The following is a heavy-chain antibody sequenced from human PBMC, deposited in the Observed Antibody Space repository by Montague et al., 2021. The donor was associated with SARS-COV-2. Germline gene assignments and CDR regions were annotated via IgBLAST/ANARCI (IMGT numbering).Heavy chain of an antibody. Sequence: SETLSLTCAVYGGSFSDYSWGWIRQPPGKGLEWIGEINHRGTSKYNPSLKSRVSISLDTSKNQFSLYLSSVTAADTAVYFCARGRQHFNMIVVVMTGGEYYFDYWGQGTLVTVSS. CDR1: GGSFSDYS. CDR3: ARGRQHFNMIVVVMTGGEYYFDY. V-gene: IGHV4-34*01. CDR2: INHRGTS. J-gene: IGHJ4*02. D-gene: IGHD3-22*01.